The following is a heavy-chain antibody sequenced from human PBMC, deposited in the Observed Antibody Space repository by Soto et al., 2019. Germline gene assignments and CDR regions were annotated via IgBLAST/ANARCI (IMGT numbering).Heavy chain of an antibody. CDR2: IVVGSGNT. V-gene: IGHV1-58*01. CDR1: GFTFTNSA. CDR3: ARGDPLLWFGEKGYYGMDV. D-gene: IGHD3-10*01. Sequence: ASVKVSCKASGFTFTNSAVQWVRQARGQRLEWIGWIVVGSGNTNYAQKFQERVTITRDMSTSTAYMELSSLRSEDTAVYYCARGDPLLWFGEKGYYGMDVWGQ. J-gene: IGHJ6*01.